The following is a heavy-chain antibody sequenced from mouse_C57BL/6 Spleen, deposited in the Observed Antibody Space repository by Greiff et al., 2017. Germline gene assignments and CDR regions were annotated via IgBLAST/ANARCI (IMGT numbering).Heavy chain of an antibody. Sequence: QVQLKESGPGLVQPSQSLSITCTVSGFSLTSYGVHWVRQSPGKGLEWLGVIWSGGSTDYNAAFISRRSISKDNSKSQVFFKMNSMQADDTAIYYCARSGYDYDAEFSYWGQGTLVTVSA. J-gene: IGHJ3*01. CDR2: IWSGGST. V-gene: IGHV2-2*01. CDR3: ARSGYDYDAEFSY. D-gene: IGHD2-4*01. CDR1: GFSLTSYG.